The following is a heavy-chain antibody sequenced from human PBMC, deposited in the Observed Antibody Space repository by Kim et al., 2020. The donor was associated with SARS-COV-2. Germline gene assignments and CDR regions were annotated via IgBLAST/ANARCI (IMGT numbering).Heavy chain of an antibody. CDR2: ISVYNANT. CDR1: GYTFTSYG. CDR3: ARDPAYASSVYAADY. J-gene: IGHJ4*02. V-gene: IGHV1-18*01. Sequence: ASVKVSCKASGYTFTSYGISWLRQAPGQGLEWMGWISVYNANTNYAQNLQARLTMTTDTSTSTAYMELRSQTSHDTAVYYCARDPAYASSVYAADYCGQG. D-gene: IGHD3-22*01.